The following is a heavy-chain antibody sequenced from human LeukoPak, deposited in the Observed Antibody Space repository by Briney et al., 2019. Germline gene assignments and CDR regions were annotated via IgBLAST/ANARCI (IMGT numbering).Heavy chain of an antibody. D-gene: IGHD6-19*01. J-gene: IGHJ4*02. V-gene: IGHV3-30*03. Sequence: GGSLRLSCEASGITFSSHGMDWVRQAPGKGLEWVAVIAADGSVKHYADSVKGRFTLSRDNSKNTLYLQMNSLSVEDTAIYYCAGEATWGQWYFDHWGQGTPVTVSS. CDR1: GITFSSHG. CDR2: IAADGSVK. CDR3: AGEATWGQWYFDH.